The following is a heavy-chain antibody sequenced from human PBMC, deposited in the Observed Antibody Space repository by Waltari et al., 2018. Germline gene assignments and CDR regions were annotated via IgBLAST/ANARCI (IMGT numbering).Heavy chain of an antibody. J-gene: IGHJ4*02. D-gene: IGHD6-19*01. CDR3: AKERIAVAVLDY. CDR1: GLPFSPSG. Sequence: QVQLVESGGGVVQPGGCLILSCAASGLPFSPSGMPWVRQASVKGVEWVEFIRYAGSNKYYADSVKGRFTISRNNSKNTLYVQMNSLRAEDTAVYYCAKERIAVAVLDYWGQGTLVTVSS. CDR2: IRYAGSNK. V-gene: IGHV3-30*02.